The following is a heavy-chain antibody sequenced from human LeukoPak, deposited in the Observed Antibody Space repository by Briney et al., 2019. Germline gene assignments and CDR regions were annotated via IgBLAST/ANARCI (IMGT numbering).Heavy chain of an antibody. CDR1: GGSISSGSYY. CDR2: IYYSGST. D-gene: IGHD3-9*01. J-gene: IGHJ4*02. CDR3: ARSKDILTGYCFDY. Sequence: PSETLSLTCIVSGGSISSGSYYWSWIRQPAGKGLEWIGYIYYSGSTSYNPSLKSRVTISVDTSKNQFSLKVTSVTAADTAVYYCARSKDILTGYCFDYWGQGTLVTVSS. V-gene: IGHV4-61*10.